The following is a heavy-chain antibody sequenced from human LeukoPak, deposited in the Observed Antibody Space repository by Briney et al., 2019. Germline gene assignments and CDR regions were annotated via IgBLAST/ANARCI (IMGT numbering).Heavy chain of an antibody. CDR2: ISFDGRRT. D-gene: IGHD1-26*01. Sequence: PGGSLRLSCAASGITFSSYGMLWVRQAPGKGLEWVAAISFDGRRTYHGGSVKGRFTISRDDSKNTLYLQMNSLRAEDTAVYCCTSGRPREFDYWGQGTLVTVSS. CDR1: GITFSSYG. CDR3: TSGRPREFDY. V-gene: IGHV3-30*03. J-gene: IGHJ4*02.